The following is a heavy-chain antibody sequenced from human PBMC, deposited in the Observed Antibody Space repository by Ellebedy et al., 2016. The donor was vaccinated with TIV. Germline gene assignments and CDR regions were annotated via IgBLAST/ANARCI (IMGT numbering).Heavy chain of an antibody. D-gene: IGHD3-10*01. CDR3: GRQKPTMHRGVIMGYYWFDP. Sequence: GESLKISCKGSGYSFTSYWIGWVRQMPGKGLEWMGIIYPGDSDTRYSPSFQGQVTLSADKSISTAYLQWNSLKASDTAIYYCGRQKPTMHRGVIMGYYWFDPWGQGTLVTVSS. CDR2: IYPGDSDT. V-gene: IGHV5-51*01. CDR1: GYSFTSYW. J-gene: IGHJ5*02.